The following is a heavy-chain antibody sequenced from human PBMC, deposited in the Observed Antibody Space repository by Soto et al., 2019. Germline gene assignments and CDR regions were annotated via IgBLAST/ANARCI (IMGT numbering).Heavy chain of an antibody. D-gene: IGHD3-22*01. CDR3: ARTPTRVTMIVVDPFDY. Sequence: GASVKVSCKASGYTFTSYGISWVRQAPGQGLEWMGWISAYNGNTTYAQKLQGRVTMTTDTSTSTAYMELRSLRSDDTAVYYCARTPTRVTMIVVDPFDYWGQGTLVTVSS. CDR1: GYTFTSYG. V-gene: IGHV1-18*01. J-gene: IGHJ4*02. CDR2: ISAYNGNT.